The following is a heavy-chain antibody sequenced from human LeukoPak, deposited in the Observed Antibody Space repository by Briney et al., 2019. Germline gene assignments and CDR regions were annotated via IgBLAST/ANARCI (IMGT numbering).Heavy chain of an antibody. Sequence: ASVKVSCKASGYTFTSYGISWVRQAPGQGLEWMGWISAYNGNTNYAQKLQGRVTMTTDTSTSTAYMELRSLRSDDTAVYYCARDRRRYSSSSEYFDYWGQGTLVTVSS. CDR3: ARDRRRYSSSSEYFDY. V-gene: IGHV1-18*01. D-gene: IGHD6-6*01. CDR1: GYTFTSYG. CDR2: ISAYNGNT. J-gene: IGHJ4*02.